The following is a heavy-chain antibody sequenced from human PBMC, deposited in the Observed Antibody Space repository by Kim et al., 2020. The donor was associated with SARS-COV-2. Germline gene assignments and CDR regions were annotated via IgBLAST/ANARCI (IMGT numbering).Heavy chain of an antibody. CDR1: GFTFSSYG. CDR3: ARGLFGGYYYFDY. D-gene: IGHD3-22*01. V-gene: IGHV3-33*01. Sequence: GGSLRLSCAASGFTFSSYGMHWVRQAPGKGLEWVAVIWYDGSNKYYADSVKGRFTISRDNSKNTLYLQMNSLRAEDTAVYYCARGLFGGYYYFDYWGQGTLVTVSS. CDR2: IWYDGSNK. J-gene: IGHJ4*02.